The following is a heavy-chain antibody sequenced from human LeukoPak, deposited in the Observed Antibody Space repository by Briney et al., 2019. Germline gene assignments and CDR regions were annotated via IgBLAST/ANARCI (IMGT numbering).Heavy chain of an antibody. CDR1: GESTRSYY. CDR2: IYAGGNT. Sequence: SETLSLTCTVSGESTRSYYWSWIRQPAGKGLEWIGRIYAGGNTNYNPSLKSRVTMSVDTSKNQFSLRLTSVTAADTAVYYCASLRVPGDFDYWGQGTLVTVSS. J-gene: IGHJ4*02. D-gene: IGHD3-16*01. CDR3: ASLRVPGDFDY. V-gene: IGHV4-4*07.